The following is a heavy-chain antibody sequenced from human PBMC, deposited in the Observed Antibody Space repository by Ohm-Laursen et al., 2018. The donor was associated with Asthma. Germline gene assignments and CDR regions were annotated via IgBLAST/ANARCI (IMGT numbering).Heavy chain of an antibody. D-gene: IGHD1-26*01. CDR3: ARAFSGSYFNAFDI. CDR1: GFTFTSYD. J-gene: IGHJ3*02. CDR2: IWYGGSNI. V-gene: IGHV3-33*08. Sequence: SLRLSCAASGFTFTSYDMYWVRQAPGKGLEFVAVIWYGGSNIYYADSVKGRFTISRDIAKNTLYLEMNSLRAEDTAVYYCARAFSGSYFNAFDIWGQGTMVTVSS.